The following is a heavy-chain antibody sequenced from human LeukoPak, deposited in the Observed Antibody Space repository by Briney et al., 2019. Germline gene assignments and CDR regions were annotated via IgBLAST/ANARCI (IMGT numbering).Heavy chain of an antibody. CDR3: ARDRGSITMIASPGYYFDY. V-gene: IGHV1-69*08. CDR2: IIPILGKA. Sequence: GASVKVSCKASGGTFSSYTISWVRQAPGQGLEWMGRIIPILGKANHAQKFQGRVTITADKSTSTAYMELSSLRSEDTAVYYCARDRGSITMIASPGYYFDYWGQGTLVTVSS. CDR1: GGTFSSYT. J-gene: IGHJ4*02. D-gene: IGHD3-22*01.